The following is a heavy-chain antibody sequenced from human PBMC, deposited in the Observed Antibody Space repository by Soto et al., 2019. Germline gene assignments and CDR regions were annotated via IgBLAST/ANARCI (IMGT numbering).Heavy chain of an antibody. J-gene: IGHJ4*01. V-gene: IGHV4-4*02. CDR3: AKKYPSSPIDY. CDR2: IYHSGST. D-gene: IGHD2-15*01. CDR1: GGSISSSNW. Sequence: QVQLQESGPGLVKPSGTLSRTCAVSGGSISSSNWWSWFRQPPGKGLEWIGEIYHSGSTNYNPALRRRIALSLDTSKNQFSLKLSSVTAADAAVYYCAKKYPSSPIDYCGPGTLLPVSS.